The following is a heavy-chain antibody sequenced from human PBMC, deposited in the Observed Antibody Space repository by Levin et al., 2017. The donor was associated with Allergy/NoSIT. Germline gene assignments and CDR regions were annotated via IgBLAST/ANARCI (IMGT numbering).Heavy chain of an antibody. D-gene: IGHD5-18*01. CDR1: GFTFSSYW. J-gene: IGHJ4*02. CDR3: ARGWTGMAEPPSY. V-gene: IGHV3-74*01. Sequence: GSLRLSCGASGFTFSSYWMHWVRQSPGKGLVWVSRINSDGSSTNYADSVKGRFTISRDNAKNTLYLQMNSLRAEDTAVYYCARGWTGMAEPPSYWGQGTLVTVSS. CDR2: INSDGSST.